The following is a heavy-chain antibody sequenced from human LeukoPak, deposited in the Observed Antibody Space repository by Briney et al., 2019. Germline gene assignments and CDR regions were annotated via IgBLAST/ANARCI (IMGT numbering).Heavy chain of an antibody. CDR2: ISSSGRTT. CDR1: GFTFSNYA. Sequence: GGSLRLSCAASGFTFSNYAMSWLRQAPGKGLEWVSAISSSGRTTYYADSGKGRFTISTDNAKNTLYLQSNSLRAEDTAVYYCAKYDVKTLSDWGQGTLVTVSS. J-gene: IGHJ4*02. V-gene: IGHV3-23*01. CDR3: AKYDVKTLSD. D-gene: IGHD1-1*01.